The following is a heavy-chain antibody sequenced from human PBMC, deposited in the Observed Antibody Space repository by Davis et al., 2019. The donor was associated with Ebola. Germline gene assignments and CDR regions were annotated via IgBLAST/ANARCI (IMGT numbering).Heavy chain of an antibody. CDR3: ARQGGGSGRFTSFDY. CDR1: ESSFTSHW. J-gene: IGHJ4*02. CDR2: IYSDDSDT. Sequence: PGGSLRLSCKVSESSFTSHWFGWVRQIPGKGLEYIGIIYSDDSDTRYSPSFQGQVTISADKSISTAYLQWSSLKASDTAMYYCARQGGGSGRFTSFDYWGQGTLVTVSS. V-gene: IGHV5-51*01. D-gene: IGHD1-26*01.